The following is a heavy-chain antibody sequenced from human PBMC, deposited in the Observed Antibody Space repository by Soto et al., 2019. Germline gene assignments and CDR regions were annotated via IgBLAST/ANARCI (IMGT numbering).Heavy chain of an antibody. CDR2: INPSGGST. CDR1: GYTFTSYY. V-gene: IGHV1-46*01. J-gene: IGHJ5*02. CDR3: ARGQGSTVETPDNWFDP. D-gene: IGHD4-17*01. Sequence: QVQLVQSGAEVKKPGASVKVSCKASGYTFTSYYMHWVRQAPGQGLEWMGIINPSGGSTSYAQKFQGAVTMTRDTSTSTVYMELSSLRSQDTAVYYCARGQGSTVETPDNWFDPWGQGTLVTVSS.